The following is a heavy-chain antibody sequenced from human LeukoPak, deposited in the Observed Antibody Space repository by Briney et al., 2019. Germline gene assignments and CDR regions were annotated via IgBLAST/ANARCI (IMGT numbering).Heavy chain of an antibody. D-gene: IGHD6-13*01. CDR3: AKGSLGSWYYFDY. V-gene: IGHV3-23*01. CDR1: GLTFSSYA. CDR2: ISGSGGST. Sequence: GGSLRLSCAASGLTFSSYAMRWVRQAPGKGLEWVSVISGSGGSTYYADSVKGRFTISRDNSKNTLYLQMDSLRAEDTAVYYCAKGSLGSWYYFDYWGQGTLVTVSS. J-gene: IGHJ4*02.